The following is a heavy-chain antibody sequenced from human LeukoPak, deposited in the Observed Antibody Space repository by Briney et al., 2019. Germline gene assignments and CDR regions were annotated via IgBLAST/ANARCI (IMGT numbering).Heavy chain of an antibody. D-gene: IGHD6-19*01. CDR3: ARAPGIAVAGHPYYYYYGMDV. Sequence: GGSLRLSCAASGFTVSSNYMSWVRQAPGKGLEWVSVIYSGGSTYYAGSVKGRFTISRDNSKNTLYLQMNSLRAEDTAVYYCARAPGIAVAGHPYYYYYGMDVWGQGTTVTVSS. CDR1: GFTVSSNY. CDR2: IYSGGST. J-gene: IGHJ6*02. V-gene: IGHV3-66*01.